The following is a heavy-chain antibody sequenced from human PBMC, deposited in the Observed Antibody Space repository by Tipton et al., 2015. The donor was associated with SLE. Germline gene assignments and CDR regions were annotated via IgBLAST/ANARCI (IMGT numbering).Heavy chain of an antibody. Sequence: TLSLTCAVSGGSISSGGYSWSWIRQPPGKGLEWIGYIYHSGSTYYNPSLKSRVTISVDTSKNQFSLKLSSVTAADTAVYYCARVRHYYDSSGSHWYFDLWGRGTLVTVSS. D-gene: IGHD3-22*01. CDR3: ARVRHYYDSSGSHWYFDL. CDR1: GGSISSGGYS. V-gene: IGHV4-30-2*01. CDR2: IYHSGST. J-gene: IGHJ2*01.